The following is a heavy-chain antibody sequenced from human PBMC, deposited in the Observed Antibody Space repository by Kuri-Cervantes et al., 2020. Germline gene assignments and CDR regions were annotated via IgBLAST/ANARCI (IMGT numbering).Heavy chain of an antibody. CDR1: GFTFDDYA. J-gene: IGHJ4*02. CDR3: ARVGADSSGYFLGAVDY. CDR2: ISGSSSTI. Sequence: GGFLRLSCAASGFTFDDYAMHWVRQAPGKGLEWVSYISGSSSTIYYADSVKGRFTISRHNSKSTLYLQMNSLRAEDTAVFYCARVGADSSGYFLGAVDYWGQGTLVTVSS. D-gene: IGHD3-22*01. V-gene: IGHV3-48*01.